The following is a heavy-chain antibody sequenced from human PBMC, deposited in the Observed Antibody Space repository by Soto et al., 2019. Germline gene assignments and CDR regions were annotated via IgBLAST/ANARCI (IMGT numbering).Heavy chain of an antibody. CDR1: GFTFSNAW. D-gene: IGHD3-3*01. Sequence: PGGSLRLSCAASGFTFSNAWMSWVRQAPGKGLEWVGRIKSKTDGGTTDYAAPVKGRFTISRDDSKNTLYLQMNSLKTEDTAVYYCTTDLYYDFWSGYYQNYYYGMDVWGQGTTVTVSS. V-gene: IGHV3-15*01. CDR3: TTDLYYDFWSGYYQNYYYGMDV. J-gene: IGHJ6*02. CDR2: IKSKTDGGTT.